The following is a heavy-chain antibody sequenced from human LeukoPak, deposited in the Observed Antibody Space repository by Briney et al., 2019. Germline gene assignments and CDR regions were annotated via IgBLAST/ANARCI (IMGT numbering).Heavy chain of an antibody. Sequence: PGGSLRLSCAASGFTFNNYAMSWVRQAPGKGLEWVSAISGGGGNTYYADSVKGRFTISRDNSKNTLYLQMNSLRAEDTAVYYCGKNRYSGSLSPFDIWGQGTMVTVSS. V-gene: IGHV3-23*01. CDR2: ISGGGGNT. CDR3: GKNRYSGSLSPFDI. D-gene: IGHD1-26*01. J-gene: IGHJ3*02. CDR1: GFTFNNYA.